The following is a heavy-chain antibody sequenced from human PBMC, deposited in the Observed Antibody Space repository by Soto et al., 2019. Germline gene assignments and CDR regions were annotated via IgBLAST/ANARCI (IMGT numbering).Heavy chain of an antibody. CDR3: ARSVAVPGAHIDY. D-gene: IGHD6-19*01. CDR1: CGSIIGSY. CDR2: VYYTGST. Sequence: SETLSLTCSFSCGSIIGSYWSGIRQSPGKGLEWLGYVYYTGSTNYSPSLRSRVSISVDTSKNEFSLRLSSVTAADTAVYFCARSVAVPGAHIDYWGQGTQVTVSS. V-gene: IGHV4-59*01. J-gene: IGHJ4*02.